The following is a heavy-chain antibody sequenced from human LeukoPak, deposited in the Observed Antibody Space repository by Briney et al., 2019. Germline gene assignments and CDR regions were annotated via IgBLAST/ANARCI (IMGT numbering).Heavy chain of an antibody. D-gene: IGHD3-10*01. CDR3: ARTGYVSGGFDFDF. Sequence: SETLSLTCTVSGYSISSGNYWDWIRQPPGKGLEWIGSIYHSGSTYYNPSLKSRVTISVDTSKNQFSLKLSSVTAADTAVYYCARTGYVSGGFDFDFWGQGTLVTVSS. CDR1: GYSISSGNY. J-gene: IGHJ4*02. CDR2: IYHSGST. V-gene: IGHV4-38-2*02.